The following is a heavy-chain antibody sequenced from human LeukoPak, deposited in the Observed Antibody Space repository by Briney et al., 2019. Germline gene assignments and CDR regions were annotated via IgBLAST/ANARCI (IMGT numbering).Heavy chain of an antibody. D-gene: IGHD5-12*01. Sequence: GGSLRLSCAASGFTFSDYYMSWIRQAPGKGLEPVSYISSSSSYTDYADSVKGRFTISRDNAKNSLNLQMNSLRAEDTAVYYCARDSGYSGYSDYWGQGTLVTVSS. CDR3: ARDSGYSGYSDY. V-gene: IGHV3-11*05. J-gene: IGHJ4*02. CDR2: ISSSSSYT. CDR1: GFTFSDYY.